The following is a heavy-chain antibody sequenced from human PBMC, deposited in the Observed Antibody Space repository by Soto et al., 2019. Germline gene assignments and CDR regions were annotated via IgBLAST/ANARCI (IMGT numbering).Heavy chain of an antibody. CDR1: GFTFSSYG. CDR3: ATDCSGGSCLDY. Sequence: VQLVESGGGVVQPGRSLRLSCVASGFTFSSYGMHWVRQAPGKGLEWVAVIWYDGSNKYYADSVKGRFTISRDSSKNTLYLQMNSLRAEDTAVYFCATDCSGGSCLDYWGQGTLVTVSS. J-gene: IGHJ4*02. V-gene: IGHV3-33*01. CDR2: IWYDGSNK. D-gene: IGHD2-15*01.